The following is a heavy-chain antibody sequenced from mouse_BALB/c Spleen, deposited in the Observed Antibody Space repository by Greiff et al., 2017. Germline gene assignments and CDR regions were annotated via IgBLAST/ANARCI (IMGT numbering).Heavy chain of an antibody. J-gene: IGHJ1*01. V-gene: IGHV1-87*01. CDR1: GYTFTSYW. D-gene: IGHD1-1*01. CDR3: ARAGGGSSYWYFDV. CDR2: IYPGDGDT. Sequence: QVQLQQSGAELARPGASVKLSCKASGYTFTSYWMQWVKQRPGQGLEWIGAIYPGDGDTRYTQKFKGKATLTADKSSSTAYMQLSSLASEDSAVYYCARAGGGSSYWYFDVWGAGTTVTVSS.